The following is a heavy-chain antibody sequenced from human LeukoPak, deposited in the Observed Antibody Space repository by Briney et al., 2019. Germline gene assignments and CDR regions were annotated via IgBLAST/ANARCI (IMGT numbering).Heavy chain of an antibody. CDR1: GFTFSSYS. D-gene: IGHD2-2*01. J-gene: IGHJ3*02. V-gene: IGHV3-21*01. CDR3: ARDRTPHIVVVPAPNAAFDI. Sequence: GGSLRLSCAASGFTFSSYSMNWVRQAPGKGLEWVSSISSSSSYIYYADSVKGRFTISRDNAKNSLYLQMNSLRAEDTAVYYCARDRTPHIVVVPAPNAAFDIWGQGTMVTVSS. CDR2: ISSSSSYI.